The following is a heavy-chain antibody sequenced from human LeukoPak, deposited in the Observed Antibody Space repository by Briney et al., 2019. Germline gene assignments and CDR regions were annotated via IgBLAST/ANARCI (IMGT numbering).Heavy chain of an antibody. CDR2: ISAYNGNT. CDR1: GYTFTSYG. Sequence: GASVKVSCXASGYTFTSYGISWVRLAPGQGLEWMGWISAYNGNTNYAQKLQGRVTMTTDTSTSTAYMELRSLRSDDTAVYYCARGSYYDSMIDAFDIWGQGTMVTVSS. D-gene: IGHD3-22*01. CDR3: ARGSYYDSMIDAFDI. V-gene: IGHV1-18*01. J-gene: IGHJ3*02.